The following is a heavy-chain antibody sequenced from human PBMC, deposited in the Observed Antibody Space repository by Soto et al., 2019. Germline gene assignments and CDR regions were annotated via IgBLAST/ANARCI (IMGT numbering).Heavy chain of an antibody. V-gene: IGHV3-23*01. CDR1: GFTFSSYA. CDR3: AHTSSSSTFDY. D-gene: IGHD6-6*01. J-gene: IGHJ4*02. Sequence: EVQLLESGGGLVQPGESLRLSCAASGFTFSSYAMSWVRQAPGKGLEWVSVISGSDDSTYYADSVKGRFTISRDNSKNTLYLQVNSLRAQDTAIYHCAHTSSSSTFDYSGQGTLVTVSS. CDR2: ISGSDDST.